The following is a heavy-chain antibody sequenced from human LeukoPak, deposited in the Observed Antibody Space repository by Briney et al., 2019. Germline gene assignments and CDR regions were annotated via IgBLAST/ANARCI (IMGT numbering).Heavy chain of an antibody. Sequence: ASVKVSCKASGYTFTGYYMHWVRQAPGQGLEWMGWINPNSGGTNYAQKFQGRVTMTRDTSISTAYMELSRLRPDDTAVYYCARVPNYDSSGYYPFDYWGQGTLVTVSS. J-gene: IGHJ4*02. D-gene: IGHD3-22*01. V-gene: IGHV1-2*02. CDR2: INPNSGGT. CDR1: GYTFTGYY. CDR3: ARVPNYDSSGYYPFDY.